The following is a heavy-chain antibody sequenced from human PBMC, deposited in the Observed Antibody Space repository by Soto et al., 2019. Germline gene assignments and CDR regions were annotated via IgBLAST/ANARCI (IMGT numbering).Heavy chain of an antibody. CDR2: IIPMFDST. V-gene: IGHV1-69*13. D-gene: IGHD3-22*01. Sequence: GASVKVSCKAFGGTFSSYAICWVRQAPGQGLEWMGGIIPMFDSTNYAQKFQGRVTITADESTSTAYMELSSLRSEDTAAYYCARTRYYYDSSGYRRAFDYWGQGTLVTVSS. J-gene: IGHJ4*02. CDR1: GGTFSSYA. CDR3: ARTRYYYDSSGYRRAFDY.